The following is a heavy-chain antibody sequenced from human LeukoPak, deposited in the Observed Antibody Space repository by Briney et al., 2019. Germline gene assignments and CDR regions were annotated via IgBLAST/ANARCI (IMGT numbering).Heavy chain of an antibody. D-gene: IGHD2-8*01. V-gene: IGHV3-11*04. CDR1: GFTFSDYY. Sequence: GGSLRLSCAASGFTFSDYYMSWICQAPGKGLEWVSYITSSSSIIYYGDSVKGRFTISRDNAKNSLYLQMNSLRAEDTAVYYCARDRDIVLRGTDYYYMDVWGKGTTVTVSS. CDR3: ARDRDIVLRGTDYYYMDV. CDR2: ITSSSSII. J-gene: IGHJ6*03.